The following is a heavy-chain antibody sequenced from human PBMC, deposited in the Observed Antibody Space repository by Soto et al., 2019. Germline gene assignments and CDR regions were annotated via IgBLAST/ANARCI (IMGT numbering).Heavy chain of an antibody. V-gene: IGHV4-59*08. CDR3: ASSMVRGAPRY. CDR1: GGSISSYY. J-gene: IGHJ4*02. D-gene: IGHD3-10*01. CDR2: IYYSGST. Sequence: PSETLSLTCTVSGGSISSYYWSWIRQPPGKGLEWIGYIYYSGSTNYNPSLKSRVTISVDTSKNQFSLKLSSVTAADTAVYYCASSMVRGAPRYWGQGTLVTVSS.